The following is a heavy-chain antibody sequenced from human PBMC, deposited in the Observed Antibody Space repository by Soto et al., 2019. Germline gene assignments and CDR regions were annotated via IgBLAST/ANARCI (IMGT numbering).Heavy chain of an antibody. CDR2: IYYSGST. V-gene: IGHV4-39*01. CDR1: GGSISSSVYY. Sequence: SETLSLTCTVSGGSISSSVYYWGWIRQPPGKGLEWIGSIYYSGSTYYNPSLKSRVTISVDTSKNQFSLKLSSVTAADTAVYYCARRLVSAAVEFGYYYYGMDVWGQGTTVTVS. J-gene: IGHJ6*01. D-gene: IGHD6-13*01. CDR3: ARRLVSAAVEFGYYYYGMDV.